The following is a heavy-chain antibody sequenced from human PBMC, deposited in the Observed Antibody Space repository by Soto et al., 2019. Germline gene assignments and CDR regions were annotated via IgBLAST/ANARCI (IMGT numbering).Heavy chain of an antibody. CDR3: SREYSSSLYVEDY. D-gene: IGHD6-13*01. CDR2: INHSGST. J-gene: IGHJ4*02. CDR1: GGSFSGYY. V-gene: IGHV4-34*01. Sequence: QVQLQQWGAGLLKPSETLSLTCAVYGGSFSGYYWSWIRQPPGKGMEWIGEINHSGSTNYNQSLKSRVTISVDTSKNQFSLKLSSVTAADTAVYYCSREYSSSLYVEDYRGQGTLVTVSS.